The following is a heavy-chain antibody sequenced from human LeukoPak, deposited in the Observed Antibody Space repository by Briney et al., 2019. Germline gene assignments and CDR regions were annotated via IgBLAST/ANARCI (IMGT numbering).Heavy chain of an antibody. CDR3: AKDFGATVTLGAFDY. CDR2: ISGSGGST. V-gene: IGHV3-23*01. Sequence: GGSLRLSCAASGFTFSSYGMSWVRQAPGKGLEWVSAISGSGGSTYYADSVKGRFTISRDNSKNTLYLQMNTVRAEDTAVYYCAKDFGATVTLGAFDYWGQGTLVTVSS. D-gene: IGHD4-17*01. J-gene: IGHJ4*02. CDR1: GFTFSSYG.